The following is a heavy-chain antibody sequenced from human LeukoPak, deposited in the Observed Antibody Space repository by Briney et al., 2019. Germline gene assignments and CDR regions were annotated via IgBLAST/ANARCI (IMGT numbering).Heavy chain of an antibody. D-gene: IGHD6-13*01. CDR2: ISGSGGST. J-gene: IGHJ4*02. Sequence: GGSLRLSCAASGFTFSSYAMSWVRQAPGKGLEWVSAISGSGGSTYYADSVKGRFTISRDNSKNTLYLQMNSLRAEDTAVYYCAKDWESSSSWANPFDYWGQGTLVTVSS. V-gene: IGHV3-23*01. CDR1: GFTFSSYA. CDR3: AKDWESSSSWANPFDY.